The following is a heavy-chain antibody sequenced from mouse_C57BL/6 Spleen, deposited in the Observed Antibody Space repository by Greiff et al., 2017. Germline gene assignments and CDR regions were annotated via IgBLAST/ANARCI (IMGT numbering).Heavy chain of an antibody. D-gene: IGHD2-5*01. CDR2: IYPGSGST. J-gene: IGHJ3*01. Sequence: VQLQQSGAELVKPGASVKMSCKASGYTFTSYWITWVKQRPGQGLEWIGDIYPGSGSTNYNEKFKSKATLTVDTSSSTAYMQLSSLTSEDSAVYYGARGPYYSNSWFAYWGQGTLVTVSA. V-gene: IGHV1-55*01. CDR1: GYTFTSYW. CDR3: ARGPYYSNSWFAY.